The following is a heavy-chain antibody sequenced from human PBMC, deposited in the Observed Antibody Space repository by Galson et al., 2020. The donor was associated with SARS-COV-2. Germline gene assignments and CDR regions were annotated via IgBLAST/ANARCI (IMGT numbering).Heavy chain of an antibody. CDR2: ISYDGTTK. CDR3: ARGRVPGVTRIVQVITRGALDV. J-gene: IGHJ3*01. D-gene: IGHD3-22*01. CDR1: AFTFSDYA. V-gene: IGHV3-30*08. Sequence: GGSLRLSCAVSAFTFSDYAMHWVRQAPGEGLEWVAAISYDGTTKFYADSVKGRLTISRDNSKNTLFLQMNSLRAEDTAIYYCARGRVPGVTRIVQVITRGALDVWGQGTMVTVSS.